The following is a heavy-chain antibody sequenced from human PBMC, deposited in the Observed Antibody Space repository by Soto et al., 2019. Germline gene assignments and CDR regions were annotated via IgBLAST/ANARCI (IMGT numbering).Heavy chain of an antibody. Sequence: ASVKFSCKASGYTFTSYDINWVRQATGQGLECMGWMNRKSGSTGYXXKVQGRVXXTGNASISTGXMELSXLRSEDTAVYYCARGSDYWGQGTLVTVSS. CDR2: MNRKSGST. CDR1: GYTFTSYD. J-gene: IGHJ4*02. CDR3: ARGSDY. V-gene: IGHV1-8*01.